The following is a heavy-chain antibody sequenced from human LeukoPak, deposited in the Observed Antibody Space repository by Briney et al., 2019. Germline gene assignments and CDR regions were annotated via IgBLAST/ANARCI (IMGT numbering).Heavy chain of an antibody. CDR2: IYYTGST. V-gene: IGHV4-39*01. D-gene: IGHD3-22*01. CDR1: GGSISSSIYY. Sequence: SETLSLTGTVSGGSISSSIYYWGWIRQPPGKGLEWIGTIYYTGSTYYNPSLKSRVTISIDTSKNQFSLRLSSVTAADTAVYFCARASNYFDILYWGQGTLVTVSS. CDR3: ARASNYFDILY. J-gene: IGHJ4*02.